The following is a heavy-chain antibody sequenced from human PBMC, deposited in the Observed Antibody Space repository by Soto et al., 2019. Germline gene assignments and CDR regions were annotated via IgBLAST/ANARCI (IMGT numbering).Heavy chain of an antibody. J-gene: IGHJ2*01. CDR1: GFSLSTSGVG. D-gene: IGHD2-21*02. V-gene: IGHV2-5*02. CDR2: IYWDDDK. Sequence: QITLKESGPTLVKPTQTLTLTCTFSGFSLSTSGVGVGWIRQPPGKALEWLALIYWDDDKRYSPSLKSRLTITKDTSQNQVVLTMTNMDPVDTATYYCAHIMERAYCGGDCYPNFDLWGRGTLVTVSS. CDR3: AHIMERAYCGGDCYPNFDL.